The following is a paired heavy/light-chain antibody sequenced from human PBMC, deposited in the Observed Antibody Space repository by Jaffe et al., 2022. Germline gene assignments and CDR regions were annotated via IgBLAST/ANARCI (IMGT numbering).Heavy chain of an antibody. Sequence: EVQLLESGGGLVQPGGSLRLSCAASGFTFSSYAMSWVRQAPGKGLEWVSAISGSGGSTYYADSVKGRFTISRDNSKNTLYLQMNSLRAEDTAVYYCAKDRALGWITIFGVVVGSDLDYWGQGTLVTVSS. CDR2: ISGSGGST. CDR1: GFTFSSYA. CDR3: AKDRALGWITIFGVVVGSDLDY. V-gene: IGHV3-23*01. J-gene: IGHJ4*02. D-gene: IGHD3-3*01.
Light chain of an antibody. CDR3: QQSYSTPTLT. V-gene: IGKV1-39*01. CDR2: AAS. Sequence: DIQMTQSPSSLSASVGDRVTITCRASQSISSYLNWYQQKPGKAPKLLIYAASSLQSGVPSRFSGSGSGTDFTLTISSLQPEDFATYYCQQSYSTPTLTFGGGTKVEIK. J-gene: IGKJ4*01. CDR1: QSISSY.